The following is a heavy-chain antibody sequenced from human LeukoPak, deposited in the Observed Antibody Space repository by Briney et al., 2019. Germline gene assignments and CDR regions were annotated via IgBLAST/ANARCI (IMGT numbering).Heavy chain of an antibody. J-gene: IGHJ5*02. CDR1: GGSFSGYY. V-gene: IGHV4-34*01. CDR3: AREAPFPRDWFDP. Sequence: SETLSLTCAVYGGSFSGYYWSWIRQPPGKGLEWIGEINHSGSTNYNPSLKSRVTISVVTSKNQFSLKLSSVTAADTAAYYCAREAPFPRDWFDPWGQGTLVTVSS. D-gene: IGHD2/OR15-2a*01. CDR2: INHSGST.